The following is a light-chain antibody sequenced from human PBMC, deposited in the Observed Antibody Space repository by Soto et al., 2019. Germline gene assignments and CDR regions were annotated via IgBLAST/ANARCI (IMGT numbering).Light chain of an antibody. J-gene: IGKJ1*01. CDR3: HQHGSTSCT. Sequence: EIVLTQSPGTLSLSPGERATLSCRASQSVSSSYLAWYQQRPGRPPRLLLFGASSRATSIPDRFISSRSWANFTLPIIRREAADFAVVYYHQHGSTSCTFGQGTKVDI. CDR2: GAS. CDR1: QSVSSSY. V-gene: IGKV3-20*01.